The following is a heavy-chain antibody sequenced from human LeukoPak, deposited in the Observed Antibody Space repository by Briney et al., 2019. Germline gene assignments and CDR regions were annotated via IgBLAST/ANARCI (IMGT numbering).Heavy chain of an antibody. CDR2: INPNSGGT. J-gene: IGHJ6*02. CDR1: GYTFTGYY. Sequence: ASVKVSCKASGYTFTGYYMHCVRQAPGQGLEWMGWINPNSGGTNYAQKFQGRVTMTRDTSISTAYIELSRLRSDDTAVYYCARAYCSSTSCYLGPNYYGMDVWGQGTTVTVSS. V-gene: IGHV1-2*02. CDR3: ARAYCSSTSCYLGPNYYGMDV. D-gene: IGHD2-2*01.